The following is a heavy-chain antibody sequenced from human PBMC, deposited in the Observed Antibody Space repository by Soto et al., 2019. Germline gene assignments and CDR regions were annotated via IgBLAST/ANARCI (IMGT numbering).Heavy chain of an antibody. J-gene: IGHJ6*02. CDR1: GGSISSYY. D-gene: IGHD2-2*01. CDR2: IYYSGST. V-gene: IGHV4-59*08. Sequence: SETLSLTCTVSGGSISSYYWSWIRQPPGKGLEWIGYIYYSGSTNYNPSLKSRVTISVDTSKNQFSLILTSVTAADTAVYYCVRLGGHCSSSSCFGFYVMDVWGQGTTVTVSS. CDR3: VRLGGHCSSSSCFGFYVMDV.